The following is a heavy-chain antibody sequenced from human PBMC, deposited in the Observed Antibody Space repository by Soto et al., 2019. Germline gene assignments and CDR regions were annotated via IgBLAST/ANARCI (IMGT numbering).Heavy chain of an antibody. V-gene: IGHV4-30-4*01. CDR1: GQDIKTNYW. J-gene: IGHJ4*02. CDR3: VRGIGGYFHY. Sequence: SETLSLTCLVSGQDIKTNYWWAWVRQHPGKGLEWIGYIYYSGSTYYNPSLKSRITISVDTSKNQFSLKLSSVTAADTAVYYCVRGIGGYFHYWGQGSLVTLSS. D-gene: IGHD3-3*01. CDR2: IYYSGST.